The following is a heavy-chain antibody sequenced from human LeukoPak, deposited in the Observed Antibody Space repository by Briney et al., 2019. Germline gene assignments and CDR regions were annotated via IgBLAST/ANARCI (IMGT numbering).Heavy chain of an antibody. D-gene: IGHD2-2*01. J-gene: IGHJ4*02. CDR3: AKEPSEDDCSSTSCLGGWERSTQQYFDY. CDR2: ISGSGGST. V-gene: IGHV3-23*01. CDR1: GFTFSSYA. Sequence: HTGGSLRLSCAASGFTFSSYAMSWVRQAPGKGLEWVSAISGSGGSTYCADSVKGRFTISRDNSKNTLYLQMNSLRAEDTAVYYCAKEPSEDDCSSTSCLGGWERSTQQYFDYRGQGTLVTVSS.